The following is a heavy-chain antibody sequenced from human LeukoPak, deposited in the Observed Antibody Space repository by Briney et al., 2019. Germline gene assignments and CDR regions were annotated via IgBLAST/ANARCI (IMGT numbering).Heavy chain of an antibody. J-gene: IGHJ4*02. D-gene: IGHD2-21*01. CDR2: INPNIGDT. CDR1: GYSFTGYY. V-gene: IGHV1-2*02. CDR3: AALRPHYSLWYFDY. Sequence: GASVKVSCKASGYSFTGYYMHWVRQAPGQGLEWMGWINPNIGDTNYAQKFQRRVTMTSDTSISTAYMELTRLRSDDTAVYYCAALRPHYSLWYFDYWGQGTLVTVSS.